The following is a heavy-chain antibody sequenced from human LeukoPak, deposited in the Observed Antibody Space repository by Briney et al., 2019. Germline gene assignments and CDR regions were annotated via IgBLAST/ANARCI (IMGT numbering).Heavy chain of an antibody. CDR1: RVTLRSNY. CDR3: AAPPGGSGSYWLDF. D-gene: IGHD3-10*01. V-gene: IGHV3-53*01. J-gene: IGHJ4*02. Sequence: GWAVRLSCAACRVTLRSNYLRRLRPEPPKGEQRVAVIYSGGSTNYADSVKGRFTISRDNSKNTLYLQMNSLRAEDTAVYYCAAPPGGSGSYWLDFWGQGTLVTVSS. CDR2: IYSGGST.